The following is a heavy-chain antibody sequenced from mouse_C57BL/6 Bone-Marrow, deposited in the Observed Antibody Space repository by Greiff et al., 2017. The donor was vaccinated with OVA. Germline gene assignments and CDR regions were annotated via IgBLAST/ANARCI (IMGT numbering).Heavy chain of an antibody. V-gene: IGHV14-4*01. CDR1: GFTFKDDY. D-gene: IGHD2-3*01. Sequence: VQLQQSGAELVRPGASVKLSCTASGFTFKDDYMHWVKQRPEPGLEWIGGIDPENGDTEYASKFQGKATITADTSSNTAYLQLSSLTSEDTAVYYCTTLDGYLFAYWGQGTLVTVSA. CDR3: TTLDGYLFAY. CDR2: IDPENGDT. J-gene: IGHJ3*01.